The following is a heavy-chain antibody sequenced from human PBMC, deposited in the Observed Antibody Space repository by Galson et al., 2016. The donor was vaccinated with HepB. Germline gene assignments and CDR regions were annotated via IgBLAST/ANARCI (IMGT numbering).Heavy chain of an antibody. CDR1: GFTLTNYG. CDR2: MSYDGSAE. Sequence: RLSCAASGFTLTNYGMHWVRQAPGKGLEWVAMMSYDGSAEYYADSVKGRFTISRDNSENTMYLQMSSLRTEDTAVYYCAKDLWINKWTNYFDYWGQGTLVTVSS. D-gene: IGHD2-21*01. CDR3: AKDLWINKWTNYFDY. J-gene: IGHJ4*02. V-gene: IGHV3-30*18.